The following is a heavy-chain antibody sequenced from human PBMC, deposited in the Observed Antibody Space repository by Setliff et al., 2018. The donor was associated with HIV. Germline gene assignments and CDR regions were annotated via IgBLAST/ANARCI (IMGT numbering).Heavy chain of an antibody. J-gene: IGHJ4*02. CDR2: IHHSGGT. D-gene: IGHD6-13*01. V-gene: IGHV4-59*11. Sequence: SETLSLTCTVSYGSISGHYWTWIRQPPGKGLEWIGYIHHSGGTQYNPSLMSRLTMSVDSSKNQFSLSLSSVTAADTAVYYCARLPDINSWPFDYWARGTLVTVPS. CDR3: ARLPDINSWPFDY. CDR1: YGSISGHY.